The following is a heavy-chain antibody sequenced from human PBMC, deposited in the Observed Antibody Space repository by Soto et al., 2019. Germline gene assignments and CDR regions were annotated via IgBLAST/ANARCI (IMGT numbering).Heavy chain of an antibody. CDR2: IIPIFGTA. J-gene: IGHJ4*02. CDR1: GGTVSSYA. CDR3: ARTRRPCGGDCYSLDY. V-gene: IGHV1-69*13. D-gene: IGHD2-21*02. Sequence: VKVSCRASGGTVSSYAISWVRQAPGQGLEWMGGIIPIFGTANYAQKFQGRVTITADESTSTAYMELSSLRSEDTAVYYCARTRRPCGGDCYSLDYWGQGTLVTVSS.